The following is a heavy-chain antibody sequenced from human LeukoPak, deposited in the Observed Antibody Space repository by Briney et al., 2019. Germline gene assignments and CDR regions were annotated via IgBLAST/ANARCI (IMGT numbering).Heavy chain of an antibody. CDR1: GGSISSYY. J-gene: IGHJ4*02. Sequence: SETLSLTCTVSGGSISSYYWSWIRQPPGKGLEWIGYISNTGSTKYNPSLKSRVTISVDTSKNQFSLKLSSVTAADTAVYYCARLFAYCGGDCYVLDYWGQGTLVTVSS. CDR3: ARLFAYCGGDCYVLDY. D-gene: IGHD2-21*02. CDR2: ISNTGST. V-gene: IGHV4-59*08.